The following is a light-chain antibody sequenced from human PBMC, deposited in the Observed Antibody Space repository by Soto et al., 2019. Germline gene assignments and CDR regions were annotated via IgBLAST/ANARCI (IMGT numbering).Light chain of an antibody. V-gene: IGKV3-11*01. Sequence: EIVLTQSPATQSLSPGERATLSCRASQSLSSYLAWYQQEPGQAPRLLIYDASNRATGIPARFSGSGSGTDFTLTISSLEPEDFAVYYCQQRSNWPRTFGQGTKVDIK. CDR3: QQRSNWPRT. CDR2: DAS. CDR1: QSLSSY. J-gene: IGKJ1*01.